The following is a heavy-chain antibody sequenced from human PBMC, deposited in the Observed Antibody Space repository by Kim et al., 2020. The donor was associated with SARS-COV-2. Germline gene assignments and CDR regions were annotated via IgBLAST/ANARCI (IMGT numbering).Heavy chain of an antibody. D-gene: IGHD3-10*01. CDR2: IKEDGSEA. J-gene: IGHJ4*02. CDR1: GFIIRTYW. Sequence: GGSLRLSCVASGFIIRTYWMTWVRQAPGKGLEWVCNIKEDGSEAYYADSVKGRFTISRDNAKNSLYLQMNSLRAEDTAVYYCMRDPGAHWGEGTLDIVSS. CDR3: MRDPGAH. V-gene: IGHV3-7*01.